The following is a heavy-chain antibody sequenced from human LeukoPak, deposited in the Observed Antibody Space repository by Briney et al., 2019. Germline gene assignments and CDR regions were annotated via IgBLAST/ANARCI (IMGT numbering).Heavy chain of an antibody. CDR1: GFIFSDYA. Sequence: PGGSLRLSCAPSGFIFSDYAMSWVRQAPGKGLEWVSAISDSKRGGTTYYADSVKGRFTISRDTSKNTLYLQMSSLRVEDTAVYYCAKVPNYYDTTTYYGWGQGTLVAVSS. CDR3: AKVPNYYDTTTYYG. CDR2: ISDSKRGGTT. V-gene: IGHV3-23*01. J-gene: IGHJ4*02. D-gene: IGHD3-22*01.